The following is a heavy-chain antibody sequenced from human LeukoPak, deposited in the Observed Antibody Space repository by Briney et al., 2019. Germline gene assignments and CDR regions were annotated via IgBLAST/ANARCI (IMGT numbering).Heavy chain of an antibody. Sequence: SETLSLTCTVSGGSISSYYWSWIRQPPGKGLEWIGYIYYSGSTNYNPSLKSRVTISVDASKNQFSLKLSSVTAADTAVYYCARGPYGLFDYWGQGTLVTVSS. CDR3: ARGPYGLFDY. CDR1: GGSISSYY. V-gene: IGHV4-59*01. J-gene: IGHJ4*02. CDR2: IYYSGST. D-gene: IGHD4-17*01.